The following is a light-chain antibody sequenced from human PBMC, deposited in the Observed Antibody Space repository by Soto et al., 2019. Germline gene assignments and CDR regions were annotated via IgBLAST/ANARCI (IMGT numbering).Light chain of an antibody. Sequence: QPVLTQPPSVSGAPGQRVTISCTGSSSNIGAGYDVHWYQQLPGTAPKLLIYGNSNRPSGVPDRFSGSKSGTSAFLAITGLQAEDEADYYCQSYDSSLDVVFGGGTQLTVL. CDR2: GNS. CDR1: SSNIGAGYD. J-gene: IGLJ2*01. CDR3: QSYDSSLDVV. V-gene: IGLV1-40*01.